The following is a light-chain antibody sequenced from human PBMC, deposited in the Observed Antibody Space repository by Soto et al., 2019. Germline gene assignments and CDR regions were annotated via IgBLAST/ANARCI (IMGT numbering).Light chain of an antibody. V-gene: IGKV1-17*01. J-gene: IGKJ5*01. CDR2: ATS. CDR3: QQRHMWPIT. Sequence: DIQMTQSPSSLSASVGDRVTITCRASQGIRNDLGWYQQKPGKAPKHLIYATSNLQSGVPSRFSGSASGTDFTLTISSLEPEDSAVYYCQQRHMWPITFGQGTRLENK. CDR1: QGIRND.